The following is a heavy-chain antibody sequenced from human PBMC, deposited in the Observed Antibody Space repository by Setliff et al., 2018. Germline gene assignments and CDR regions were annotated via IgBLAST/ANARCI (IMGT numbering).Heavy chain of an antibody. Sequence: PSETLSLTCTVSGGSIGRGSRYWSWIRQPAGKGLEWIGSIYYSGSTNYNPSLKSRVTISVDTSKNQFSLKLSSVTAADTAVYYCARGRIAAALYYFDYWGQGTLVTV. CDR1: GGSIGRGSRY. J-gene: IGHJ4*02. CDR2: IYYSGST. V-gene: IGHV4-61*10. D-gene: IGHD6-13*01. CDR3: ARGRIAAALYYFDY.